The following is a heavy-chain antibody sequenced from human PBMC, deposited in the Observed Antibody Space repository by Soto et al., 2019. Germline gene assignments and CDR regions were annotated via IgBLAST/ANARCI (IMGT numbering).Heavy chain of an antibody. CDR3: ARDPVTGWSDY. Sequence: ASVKVSCKASAYTDGRNAFNWVRQAPGQGLEWMGWISADTGDTNYARKLQGRVTLTADTSTTTAYMELRRLTLDDTAVYYCARDPVTGWSDYWGQGILVTVFS. CDR2: ISADTGDT. CDR1: AYTDGRNA. J-gene: IGHJ4*02. D-gene: IGHD6-19*01. V-gene: IGHV1-18*01.